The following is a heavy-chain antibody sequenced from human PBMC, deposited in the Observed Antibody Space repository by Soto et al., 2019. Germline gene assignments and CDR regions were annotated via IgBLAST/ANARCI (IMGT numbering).Heavy chain of an antibody. J-gene: IGHJ3*01. CDR1: GYSFTSYW. CDR3: ARSGVSQFLWFGESGRRHAFDL. CDR2: IYPGDSYT. Sequence: VDALKISCKGSGYSFTSYWIGWVRQMPGKGLEGMGIIYPGDSYTRYRPSFQGQGTISADKSLSTAYLQWSSLKASDTAMYYCARSGVSQFLWFGESGRRHAFDLWGKGTMVTVSS. D-gene: IGHD3-10*01. V-gene: IGHV5-51*01.